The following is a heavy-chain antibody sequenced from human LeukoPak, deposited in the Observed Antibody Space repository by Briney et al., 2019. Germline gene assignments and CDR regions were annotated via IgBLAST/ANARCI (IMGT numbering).Heavy chain of an antibody. D-gene: IGHD3-9*01. J-gene: IGHJ4*02. V-gene: IGHV3-15*01. CDR2: IKSKTDGGTT. CDR3: STDSTIVY. CDR1: GFFFDDYG. Sequence: GGSLRLSCAASGFFFDDYGMSWVRQAPGKGLEWVGRIKSKTDGGTTDYAASVKGRFSISRDDSKNTLYLQMNSLKTEDTAVYYCSTDSTIVYWGQGTLVTVSS.